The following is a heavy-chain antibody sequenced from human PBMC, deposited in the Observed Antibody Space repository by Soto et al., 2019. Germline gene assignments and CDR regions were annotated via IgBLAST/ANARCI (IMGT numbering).Heavy chain of an antibody. Sequence: ASVKVSCKASGYTLTSYAMHWVRQAPGQRPEWMGWLNAGNGNTEYSQMFQGRVTITRDTSASTVYMELNSLRSEDTAVYYCARGSELRHFDWLFDFWGQGTLVTVSS. J-gene: IGHJ4*02. CDR3: ARGSELRHFDWLFDF. V-gene: IGHV1-3*01. CDR1: GYTLTSYA. D-gene: IGHD3-9*01. CDR2: LNAGNGNT.